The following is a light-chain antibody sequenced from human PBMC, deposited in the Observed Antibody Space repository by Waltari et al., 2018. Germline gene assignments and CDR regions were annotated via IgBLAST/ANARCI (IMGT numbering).Light chain of an antibody. V-gene: IGLV2-14*03. CDR3: SSYTTSNTRWV. CDR2: HVN. Sequence: QSALTQPASVSGSPGQSITISCTGTSSDVGDYNFVSWYQQHPGKAPQLIISHVNSRPSGVSNRFSGSKSGNTASLTISELQAEDGADYYCSSYTTSNTRWVFGGGTKLTVL. J-gene: IGLJ3*02. CDR1: SSDVGDYNF.